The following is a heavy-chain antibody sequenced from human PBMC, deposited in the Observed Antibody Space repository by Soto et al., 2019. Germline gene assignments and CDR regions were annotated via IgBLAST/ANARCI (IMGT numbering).Heavy chain of an antibody. V-gene: IGHV3-11*01. CDR2: ISSSGSTI. CDR1: GLTFSDYY. CDR3: ARDYDAGYYYGSGSSPLDY. Sequence: GGSLRHSCAASGLTFSDYYMSWIRQATGKGLEWVSYISSSGSTIYYADSVKGRFTIPRDNAKNSLYLQMNSLRAEDTAVYYCARDYDAGYYYGSGSSPLDYWGQGTLVTVSS. J-gene: IGHJ4*02. D-gene: IGHD3-10*01.